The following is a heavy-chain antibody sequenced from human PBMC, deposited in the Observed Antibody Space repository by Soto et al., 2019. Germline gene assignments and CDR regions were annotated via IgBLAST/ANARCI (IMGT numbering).Heavy chain of an antibody. J-gene: IGHJ4*02. V-gene: IGHV3-30*18. CDR3: AKDPRPHTAMATGYFDY. Sequence: GGSLRLSCAASGFTFSTYGIHWVRQAPGKGLEWVAVISYDGSNKYYAGSVKGRFTISRDNSKNTLYLQMNSLRAEDTAVYYCAKDPRPHTAMATGYFDYWGQGTLVTVSS. CDR2: ISYDGSNK. CDR1: GFTFSTYG. D-gene: IGHD5-18*01.